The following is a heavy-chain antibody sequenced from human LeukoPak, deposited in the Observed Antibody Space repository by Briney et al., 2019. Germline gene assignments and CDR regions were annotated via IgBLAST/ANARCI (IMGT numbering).Heavy chain of an antibody. V-gene: IGHV3-33*01. CDR1: GFTFSSYG. CDR2: IWYDGSNK. J-gene: IGHJ5*02. Sequence: GSLRLSCAASGFTFSSYGMHWVRQAPGKGLEWVAVIWYDGSNKYCADSVKGRFTISRDNSKNTLYLQMNSLRAEDTAVYYCARDPRWAGFDPWGQGTLVTVSS. CDR3: ARDPRWAGFDP. D-gene: IGHD4-23*01.